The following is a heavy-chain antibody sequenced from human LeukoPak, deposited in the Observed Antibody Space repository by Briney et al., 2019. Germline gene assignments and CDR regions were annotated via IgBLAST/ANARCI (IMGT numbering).Heavy chain of an antibody. D-gene: IGHD3-22*01. CDR1: GGSISSYY. J-gene: IGHJ5*02. CDR3: ARGRRKKYYYDSSGYGWFDP. Sequence: SETLSLTCTVSGGSISSYYWSWIRQPAGKGLEWIGRIYTSGSTNYNPSLKSRVTMSVDTSKNQFSLKLSSVTAADTAVYYCARGRRKKYYYDSSGYGWFDPWAREPWSPSPQ. CDR2: IYTSGST. V-gene: IGHV4-4*07.